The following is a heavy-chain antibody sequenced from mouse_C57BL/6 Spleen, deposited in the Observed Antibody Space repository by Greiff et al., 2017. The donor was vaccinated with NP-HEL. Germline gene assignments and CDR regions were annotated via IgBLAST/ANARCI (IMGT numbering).Heavy chain of an antibody. CDR2: LDPETGGT. CDR3: TDRGYGYDDGGVDY. Sequence: QVQLQQSGAELVRPGASVTLSCKASGYTFTDYEMHWVKQTPVHGLEWIGALDPETGGTAYNQKFKGKAILTADKSSSTAYMELRSLTSEDSAVYYCTDRGYGYDDGGVDYWGQGTTLTVSS. CDR1: GYTFTDYE. D-gene: IGHD2-2*01. J-gene: IGHJ2*01. V-gene: IGHV1-15*01.